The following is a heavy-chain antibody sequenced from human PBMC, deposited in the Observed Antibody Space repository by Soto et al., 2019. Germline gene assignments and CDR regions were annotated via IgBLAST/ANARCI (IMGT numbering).Heavy chain of an antibody. CDR3: AASYGTGYRAYDY. V-gene: IGHV1-69*02. CDR1: GDTFSFYT. D-gene: IGHD3-10*01. J-gene: IGHJ4*02. CDR2: INPIVSMS. Sequence: QVQLVQSGTEVKKPGSSVKVSCKASGDTFSFYTINWVRQAPGLGLEWVGRINPIVSMSNYAQKFQGRVSMTPVKLTSTPYMVLRRLSSDDAVMYFRAASYGTGYRAYDYWGQGALVTVSS.